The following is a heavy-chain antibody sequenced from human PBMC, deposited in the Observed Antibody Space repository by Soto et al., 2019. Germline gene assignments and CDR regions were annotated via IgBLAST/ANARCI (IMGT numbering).Heavy chain of an antibody. V-gene: IGHV4-39*01. CDR3: ARPLGRITGTTGHGAFDI. CDR2: IYYSGST. D-gene: IGHD1-20*01. J-gene: IGHJ3*02. CDR1: GGSISSSSYY. Sequence: QLQLQESGPGLVKPSETLSLTCTVSGGSISSSSYYWGWIRQPPGKGLEWIGSIYYSGSTYYNPSLKSRVTISVDTSKNQFSLKLSSVTAADTAVYYCARPLGRITGTTGHGAFDIWGQGTMVTVSS.